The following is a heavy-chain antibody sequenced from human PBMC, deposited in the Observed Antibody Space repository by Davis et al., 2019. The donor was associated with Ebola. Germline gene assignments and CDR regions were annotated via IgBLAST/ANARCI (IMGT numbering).Heavy chain of an antibody. J-gene: IGHJ4*02. CDR3: AKDEWDSSSWYTTGTYFDY. D-gene: IGHD6-13*01. CDR2: IWYDGSNK. Sequence: PGGSLRLSCAASGFTFSSYGMHWVRQAPGKGLEWVAVIWYDGSNKYYADSVKGRFTISRDNSKNTLYLQMNSLRAEDTAVYYCAKDEWDSSSWYTTGTYFDYWGQGTLVTVSS. CDR1: GFTFSSYG. V-gene: IGHV3-33*06.